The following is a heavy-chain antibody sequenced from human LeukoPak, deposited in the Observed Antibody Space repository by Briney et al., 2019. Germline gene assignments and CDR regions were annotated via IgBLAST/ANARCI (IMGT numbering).Heavy chain of an antibody. CDR1: GDSISAYY. V-gene: IGHV4-59*01. J-gene: IGHJ5*02. CDR2: IHSSGTT. CDR3: ARGGASSEWFDP. D-gene: IGHD6-25*01. Sequence: SETLCLTCTVSGDSISAYYWSWIRQTPGKGLEWIAFIHSSGTTNYNPSLKSRVSISVDTSNNQFSLSVNSVTAADTAVYYCARGGASSEWFDPWGQGTLVTASS.